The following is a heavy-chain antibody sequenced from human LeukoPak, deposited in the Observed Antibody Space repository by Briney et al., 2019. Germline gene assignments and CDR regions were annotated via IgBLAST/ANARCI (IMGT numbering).Heavy chain of an antibody. J-gene: IGHJ3*01. CDR2: IYSDGTAP. V-gene: IGHV3-74*01. CDR3: ATDPGHSFFY. Sequence: GGSLRLSCAASGFTFNTAWMHWVRQVPGKGLVWVSRIYSDGTAPRYAEFVKGRFTISRDNAKNTLYLQMSSLTIEDTAVYYCATDPGHSFFYWGQGTKVTVSA. CDR1: GFTFNTAW. D-gene: IGHD3-3*01.